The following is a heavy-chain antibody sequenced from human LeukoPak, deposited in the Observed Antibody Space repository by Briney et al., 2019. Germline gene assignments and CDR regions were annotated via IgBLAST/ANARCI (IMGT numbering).Heavy chain of an antibody. Sequence: GGSLRLSCAASGFTFSSYAMSWVRQAPGKGLEWVAVISYDGSNKYNADSVKGRFTISRDNSKNTLYLQMNSLRAEDTAVYNCARESRGQLWFDYWGQGTLVTVSS. V-gene: IGHV3-30-3*01. D-gene: IGHD5-18*01. J-gene: IGHJ4*02. CDR2: ISYDGSNK. CDR3: ARESRGQLWFDY. CDR1: GFTFSSYA.